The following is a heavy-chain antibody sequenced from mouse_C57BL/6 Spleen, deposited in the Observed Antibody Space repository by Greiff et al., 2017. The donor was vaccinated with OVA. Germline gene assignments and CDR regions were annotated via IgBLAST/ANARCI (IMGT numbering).Heavy chain of an antibody. CDR3: ARSHIYDNYERFAY. D-gene: IGHD2-4*01. CDR2: IYPRDGST. CDR1: GYTFTDHT. J-gene: IGHJ3*01. V-gene: IGHV1-78*01. Sequence: VQLQQSDAELVKPGASVKISCKVSGYTFTDHTIHWMKQRPEQGLEWIGYIYPRDGSTKYNEKFKGKATLTADKSSSTAYLQLNSLTSEDSAVYSWARSHIYDNYERFAYWGQGTLVTVSA.